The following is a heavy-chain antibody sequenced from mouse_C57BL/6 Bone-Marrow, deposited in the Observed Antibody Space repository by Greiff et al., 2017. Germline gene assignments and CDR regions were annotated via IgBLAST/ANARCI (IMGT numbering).Heavy chain of an antibody. Sequence: EVQLQQSGAELVRPGASVKLSCTASGFNIKDDYMHWVKQRPEQGLEWIGWIDPENGDTEYASKFQGKATITADTSSNTAYLQLSSLTSEDTAVYYCTTYGSSPYFDYWGQGTTLTVSS. CDR2: IDPENGDT. CDR3: TTYGSSPYFDY. J-gene: IGHJ2*01. D-gene: IGHD1-1*01. V-gene: IGHV14-4*01. CDR1: GFNIKDDY.